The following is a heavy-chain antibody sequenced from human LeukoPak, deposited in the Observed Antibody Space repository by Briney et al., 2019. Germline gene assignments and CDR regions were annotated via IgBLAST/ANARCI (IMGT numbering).Heavy chain of an antibody. Sequence: NPGGSLRLSCAASGFTFSDYYMSWIRQAPGKGLEWASYISSSGSTIYYADSVKGRFTISRDNAKNSLYLQMNSLRAEDTAVYYCARDPVGTKWFDPWGQGTLVTVSS. V-gene: IGHV3-11*01. CDR1: GFTFSDYY. D-gene: IGHD1-14*01. J-gene: IGHJ5*02. CDR2: ISSSGSTI. CDR3: ARDPVGTKWFDP.